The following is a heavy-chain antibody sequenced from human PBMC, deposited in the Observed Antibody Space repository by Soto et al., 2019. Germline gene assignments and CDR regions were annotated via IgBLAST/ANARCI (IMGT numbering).Heavy chain of an antibody. CDR3: ARELQAYCSGGSCPNDAFDI. CDR1: GYTFTSYG. Sequence: QVQLVQSGAEVKKPGASVKVSCKASGYTFTSYGISWVRQAPGQGLEWMGWISAYNGNTNYAQKLQGRVTMTTDTSTSTAYMELRSLRSDDMAVYYCARELQAYCSGGSCPNDAFDIWGQGTMVTVSS. V-gene: IGHV1-18*03. CDR2: ISAYNGNT. J-gene: IGHJ3*02. D-gene: IGHD2-15*01.